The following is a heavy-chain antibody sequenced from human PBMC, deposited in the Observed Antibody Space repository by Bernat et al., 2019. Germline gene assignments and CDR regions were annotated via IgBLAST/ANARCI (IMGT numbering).Heavy chain of an antibody. J-gene: IGHJ3*02. CDR1: GFIFSDHG. Sequence: QAQLVESGGGVVQPGRSLRLSCAASGFIFSDHGMHWVRQASGKGLEWVAVIWYDGNNKYYADSVRGRFTISRDNSKNTLYLQMNILRAEDTAVYYCARGLRQADALDIWGQGTMVTVSS. CDR2: IWYDGNNK. V-gene: IGHV3-33*01. CDR3: ARGLRQADALDI. D-gene: IGHD6-25*01.